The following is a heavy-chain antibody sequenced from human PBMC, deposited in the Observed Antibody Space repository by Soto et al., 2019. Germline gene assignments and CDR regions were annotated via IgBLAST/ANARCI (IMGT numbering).Heavy chain of an antibody. CDR1: GYTFTSYA. CDR3: ARGVSESGSFPSPFDY. J-gene: IGHJ4*02. D-gene: IGHD1-26*01. Sequence: ASVKVSCKASGYTFTSYAMHWVRQAPGQRLEWMGWINAGNGNTKYSQKFQGRVTITRDTSASTAYMELSSLRSEDTAVYYCARGVSESGSFPSPFDYWGQGTLVTVSS. CDR2: INAGNGNT. V-gene: IGHV1-3*01.